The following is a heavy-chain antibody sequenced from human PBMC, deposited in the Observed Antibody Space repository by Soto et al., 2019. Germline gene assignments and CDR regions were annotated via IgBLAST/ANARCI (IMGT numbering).Heavy chain of an antibody. J-gene: IGHJ6*02. D-gene: IGHD3-16*01. CDR2: INPNSGGT. Sequence: SVKVSCKASGYTFTGYYMHWVRQAPGQGLEWMGWINPNSGGTNYAQKFQGRVTMTRDTSISTAYMELSRLRSDDTAVYYCARGPGGSLTSYYYYGMDVWGQGTTVTVSS. V-gene: IGHV1-2*02. CDR3: ARGPGGSLTSYYYYGMDV. CDR1: GYTFTGYY.